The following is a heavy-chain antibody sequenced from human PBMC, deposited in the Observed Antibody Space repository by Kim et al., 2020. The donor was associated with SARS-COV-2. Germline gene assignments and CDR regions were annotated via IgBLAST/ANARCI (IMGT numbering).Heavy chain of an antibody. CDR3: ARDERAYFGSGTFRHLTRYYGMDV. D-gene: IGHD3-10*01. J-gene: IGHJ6*02. Sequence: SETLSLTCTVSGGSISSSIYYWDWIRQSPGKGLEWIGTIYSSGSTYYNPSLKSRVTMSVDTSKNQFSLRLSSVTAADTAVYYCARDERAYFGSGTFRHLTRYYGMDVWGQGTTVTVSS. CDR2: IYSSGST. V-gene: IGHV4-39*07. CDR1: GGSISSSIYY.